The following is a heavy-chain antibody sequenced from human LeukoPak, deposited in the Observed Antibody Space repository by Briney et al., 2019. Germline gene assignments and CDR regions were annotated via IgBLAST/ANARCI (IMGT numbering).Heavy chain of an antibody. J-gene: IGHJ3*02. CDR2: IWYDGSNK. CDR3: ARDRIPLRYFDWLPEGAFDI. V-gene: IGHV3-33*01. CDR1: GFTFSSYG. Sequence: YPGRSLRLSCAASGFTFSSYGMHWVRQAPGKGLEWVAVIWYDGSNKYYADSVKGRFTISRDNSKNTLYLQMNSLRAEDTAVYYCARDRIPLRYFDWLPEGAFDIWGQGTMVTVSS. D-gene: IGHD3-9*01.